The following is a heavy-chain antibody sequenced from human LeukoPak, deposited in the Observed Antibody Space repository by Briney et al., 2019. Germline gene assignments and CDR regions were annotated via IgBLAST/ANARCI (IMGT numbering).Heavy chain of an antibody. CDR3: AREDDSSGYPYDY. Sequence: GGSLRLSCAASRFTFSSYSMNWVRQAPGKGLEWVSSISSSSSYIYYADSVKGRFTISRDNAKNSLYLQMNSLRAEDTAVYYCAREDDSSGYPYDYWGQGTLVTVSS. V-gene: IGHV3-21*01. CDR2: ISSSSSYI. D-gene: IGHD3-22*01. J-gene: IGHJ4*02. CDR1: RFTFSSYS.